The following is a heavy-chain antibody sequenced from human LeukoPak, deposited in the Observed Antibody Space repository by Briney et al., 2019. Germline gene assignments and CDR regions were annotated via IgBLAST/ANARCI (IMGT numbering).Heavy chain of an antibody. CDR2: INSDGSST. D-gene: IGHD5-18*01. CDR3: ARDPYSYGFSHPDY. CDR1: GFTFSSYW. V-gene: IGHV3-74*01. Sequence: PGGSLRLSCAASGFTFSSYWMHWVRHAPGKGLVWVSRINSDGSSTSYADSVKGRFTISGDNAKNTLYLQMNSLRAEDTAVYYCARDPYSYGFSHPDYWGQGTLVTVSS. J-gene: IGHJ4*02.